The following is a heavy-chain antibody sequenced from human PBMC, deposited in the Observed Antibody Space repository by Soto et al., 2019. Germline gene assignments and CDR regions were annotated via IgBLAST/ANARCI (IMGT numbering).Heavy chain of an antibody. CDR3: TTAAYTSSWYKWYFDL. Sequence: EVQLVESGGGLVKPGGSLRLSCAASGFTFSNAWMNWVRQAPGKGLEWVGRIKSKSDGGTTDYAAPVKGRFTISRDDSKNTLSLQMNSLKTEDTAVYYCTTAAYTSSWYKWYFDLWGRGTLVTVSS. CDR1: GFTFSNAW. J-gene: IGHJ2*01. CDR2: IKSKSDGGTT. V-gene: IGHV3-15*07. D-gene: IGHD6-13*01.